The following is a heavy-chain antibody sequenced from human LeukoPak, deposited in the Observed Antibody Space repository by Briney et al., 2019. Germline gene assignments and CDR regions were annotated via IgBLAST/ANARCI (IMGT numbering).Heavy chain of an antibody. Sequence: ASVKVSCKVSGYTXTELSMHWVRQAPGKGLEWMGGFDPEDGETIYAQKFQGRVTMTEDTSTDTAYMELSSLRSEDTAVYYRATDWGGAAKGVFWVKNYYYYGMDVLGQGTTVTVSS. J-gene: IGHJ6*02. CDR1: GYTXTELS. CDR3: ATDWGGAAKGVFWVKNYYYYGMDV. CDR2: FDPEDGET. D-gene: IGHD3-16*01. V-gene: IGHV1-24*01.